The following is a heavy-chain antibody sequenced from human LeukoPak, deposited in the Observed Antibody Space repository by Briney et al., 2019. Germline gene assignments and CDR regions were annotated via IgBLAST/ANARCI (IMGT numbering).Heavy chain of an antibody. V-gene: IGHV3-48*03. Sequence: GGSLILSCAASGFAFSSYEMNWVRQAPGKGLELVSYISSSGSTIYYADSVKGRFTISRDNAKNSLYLQMNSLRAEDTAVYYCAELGITMIGGVWGKGTTVTISS. CDR2: ISSSGSTI. CDR3: AELGITMIGGV. J-gene: IGHJ6*04. D-gene: IGHD3-10*02. CDR1: GFAFSSYE.